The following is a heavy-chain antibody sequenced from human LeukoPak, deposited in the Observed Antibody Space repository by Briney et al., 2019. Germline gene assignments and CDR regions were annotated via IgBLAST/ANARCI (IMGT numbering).Heavy chain of an antibody. D-gene: IGHD5-12*01. CDR1: GGSISSSSYY. Sequence: SETLSLTCTVSGGSISSSSYYWSWIRQPPGKGLEWIGYIYYSGSTYYNPSLKSRVTISVDTSKNQFSLKLSSVTAADTAVYYCARVRPPVYILDYWGQGTLVTVSS. V-gene: IGHV4-30-4*01. J-gene: IGHJ4*02. CDR2: IYYSGST. CDR3: ARVRPPVYILDY.